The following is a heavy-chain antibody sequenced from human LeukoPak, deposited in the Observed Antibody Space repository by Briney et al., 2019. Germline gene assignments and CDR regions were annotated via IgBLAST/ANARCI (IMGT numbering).Heavy chain of an antibody. J-gene: IGHJ4*02. CDR3: ARKGLGGELGGFDS. Sequence: ASVKVSCKASGYTFTSYYMHCVRQAPGQGLEWMGIINPSGGSTSYAQKFQGRVTMTRDMSTSTVYMELSSLRVEDTALYHCARKGLGGELGGFDSWGQGTLVTVSS. D-gene: IGHD1-7*01. CDR1: GYTFTSYY. CDR2: INPSGGST. V-gene: IGHV1-46*01.